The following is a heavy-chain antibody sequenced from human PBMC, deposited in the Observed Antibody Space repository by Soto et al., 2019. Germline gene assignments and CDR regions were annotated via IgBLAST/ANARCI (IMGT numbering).Heavy chain of an antibody. CDR3: ASTDGITGTTSGYYCYGIDV. CDR2: IKMDASEK. D-gene: IGHD1-20*01. CDR1: GFTFGSYC. V-gene: IGHV3-7*03. J-gene: IGHJ6*02. Sequence: GGSLRLSCVASGFTFGSYCMSWVRQAPGKGLARLATIKMDASEKKYVDSVQGRFTMSRDNAKTLLYLQMDSLRAEDTAVYYCASTDGITGTTSGYYCYGIDVWGQGTTVTVSS.